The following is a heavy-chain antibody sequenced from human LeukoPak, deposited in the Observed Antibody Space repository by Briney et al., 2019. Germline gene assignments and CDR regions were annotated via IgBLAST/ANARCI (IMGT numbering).Heavy chain of an antibody. V-gene: IGHV3-23*01. J-gene: IGHJ3*02. CDR2: ISGSGGST. D-gene: IGHD6-25*01. CDR1: GFTFGSYA. Sequence: PGGSLRLSCAASGFTFGSYAMSWVRQAPGKGLEWVSAISGSGGSTYYVDSVKGRFTISRDNSKNTLYLQMNSLRAEDTAVYYCAKDYSPGLSSGWIFDAFDIWGQGTMVTVSS. CDR3: AKDYSPGLSSGWIFDAFDI.